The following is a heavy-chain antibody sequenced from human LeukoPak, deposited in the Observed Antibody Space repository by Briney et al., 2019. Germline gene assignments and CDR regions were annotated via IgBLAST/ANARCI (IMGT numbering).Heavy chain of an antibody. Sequence: ASVKVSCKASGYTLTGYYVHWVRQAPGQGLEWMGWINANSGGTNNAQKFQGRVTMTRDTSISTAYMELSSLGYDDTAVYYCARIISYGGADGFDIWGQGTMVTVSS. J-gene: IGHJ3*02. CDR2: INANSGGT. V-gene: IGHV1-2*02. CDR1: GYTLTGYY. D-gene: IGHD5-18*01. CDR3: ARIISYGGADGFDI.